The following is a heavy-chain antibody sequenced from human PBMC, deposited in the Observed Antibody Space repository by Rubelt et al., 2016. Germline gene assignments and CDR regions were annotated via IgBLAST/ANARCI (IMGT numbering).Heavy chain of an antibody. CDR3: VRDSGPTYYFDSSAYSAYYGMDV. Sequence: SCAASGFTFSSYAMTWVRQVPGKGLEWVSGISGSGGSTYNADSVKGRLTISRDNSKNTLYLRMNSLRAEDTAVYYCVRDSGPTYYFDSSAYSAYYGMDVWGQGTTVTVS. D-gene: IGHD3-22*01. V-gene: IGHV3-23*01. CDR1: GFTFSSYA. J-gene: IGHJ6*02. CDR2: ISGSGGST.